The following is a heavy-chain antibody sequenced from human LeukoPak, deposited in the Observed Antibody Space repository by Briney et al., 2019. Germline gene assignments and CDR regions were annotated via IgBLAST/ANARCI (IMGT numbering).Heavy chain of an antibody. D-gene: IGHD2-2*03. Sequence: ASVKVSCKASGYTFTSYGISWVRQAPGQGLVWMGWISAYNGNTNYAQKLQGRVTMTTDTSTSTAYMELRSLRSDDTAVYYCARDHRTYGYCSSTSCYPSYWGQGTLVTVSS. CDR1: GYTFTSYG. J-gene: IGHJ4*02. V-gene: IGHV1-18*01. CDR2: ISAYNGNT. CDR3: ARDHRTYGYCSSTSCYPSY.